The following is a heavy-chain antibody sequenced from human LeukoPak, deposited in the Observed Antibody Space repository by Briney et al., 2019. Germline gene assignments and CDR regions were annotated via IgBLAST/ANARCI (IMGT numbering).Heavy chain of an antibody. CDR3: ARGGSNIDY. CDR2: IYYSGST. J-gene: IGHJ4*02. Sequence: PSQTLSLTCTVSGGSISSYYWSWIRQPPGKGLAWIGYIYYSGSTKYNPSLKSRVTISVDTSKNQFSLKLSSVTAADTAVYYCARGGSNIDYWGQGTLVTVSS. CDR1: GGSISSYY. V-gene: IGHV4-59*08.